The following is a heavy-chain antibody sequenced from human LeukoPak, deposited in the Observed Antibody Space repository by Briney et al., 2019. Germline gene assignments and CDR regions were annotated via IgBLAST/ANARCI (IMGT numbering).Heavy chain of an antibody. J-gene: IGHJ4*02. CDR1: GLSRSTSGVG. CDR3: ALYTARCSGGSCYAWFDY. Sequence: KKSGPTLVNPTQTLTLTCTFSGLSRSTSGVGVGWIRQPPGKALEWLALIYWDDDKHYSPSLKSRLTITKDTSKNQVVLTMTNMDPVDTATYYCALYTARCSGGSCYAWFDYWGQGTLVTVSS. CDR2: IYWDDDK. V-gene: IGHV2-5*02. D-gene: IGHD2-15*01.